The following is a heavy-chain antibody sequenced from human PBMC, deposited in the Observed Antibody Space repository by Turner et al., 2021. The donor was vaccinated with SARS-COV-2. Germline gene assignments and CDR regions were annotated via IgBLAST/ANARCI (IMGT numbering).Heavy chain of an antibody. J-gene: IGHJ4*02. CDR3: ARLVRRAEYYFDY. Sequence: QLQLQESGPGLVKPSATLSLPCTVSVGSISSSSYYWGWIREPPGNGLEWIGSIYYGVSTYYNPSLKSRVTISVDTSKNQFSLKLSSVTAADTAVYYCARLVRRAEYYFDYWGQGTLVTVSS. D-gene: IGHD3-10*01. V-gene: IGHV4-39*01. CDR2: IYYGVST. CDR1: VGSISSSSYY.